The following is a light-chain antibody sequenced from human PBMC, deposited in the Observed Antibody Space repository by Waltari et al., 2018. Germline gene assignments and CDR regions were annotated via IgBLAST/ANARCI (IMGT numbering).Light chain of an antibody. CDR1: SLRTSY. CDR2: GKA. V-gene: IGLV3-19*01. J-gene: IGLJ3*02. Sequence: SSELTQDPAVSVALGQTVRFTCQGDSLRTSYASWYQLKPGQAPVVVIYGKAKRPSGIPDRILGHSSGTTSSLTITGAQAEDEADYYWSSRNGRANEVVFAGGTKVTVL. CDR3: SSRNGRANEVV.